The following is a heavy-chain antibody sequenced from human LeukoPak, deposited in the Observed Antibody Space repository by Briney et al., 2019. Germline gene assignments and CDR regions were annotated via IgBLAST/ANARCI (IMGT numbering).Heavy chain of an antibody. V-gene: IGHV4-59*08. CDR1: GGSISSYY. D-gene: IGHD3-10*01. CDR3: ARHADSGFGELAFDY. Sequence: SETLSLTCAVSGGSISSYYWTWIRQPPGKGLEWIGYIYNSGSTNYNPSLRSRVTISVDASKNQFSLKLNSVTAADTAVYYCARHADSGFGELAFDYWGQGTLVTVSS. J-gene: IGHJ4*02. CDR2: IYNSGST.